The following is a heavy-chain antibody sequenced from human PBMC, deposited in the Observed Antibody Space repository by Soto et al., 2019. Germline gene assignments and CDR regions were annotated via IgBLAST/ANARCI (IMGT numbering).Heavy chain of an antibody. Sequence: GESLKISCKGSGYSFTSYWIGWVRQMPGKGLEWMGIIYPGDSDTRYSPSFQGQVTISADKSISTAYLQWSSLKASDTAMYYCARRGWIAAAGTSYYYMDVWGKGTTVTVSS. CDR3: ARRGWIAAAGTSYYYMDV. CDR2: IYPGDSDT. V-gene: IGHV5-51*01. D-gene: IGHD6-13*01. CDR1: GYSFTSYW. J-gene: IGHJ6*03.